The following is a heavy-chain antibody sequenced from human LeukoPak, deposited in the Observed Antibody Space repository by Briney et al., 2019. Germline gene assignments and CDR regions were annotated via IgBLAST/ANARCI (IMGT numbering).Heavy chain of an antibody. CDR1: GFSFSTYS. Sequence: GGSLRLSCAASGFSFSTYSMNWVRQTPGKGLEWVSYISSSSTFIYYADSVKGRFTISRDNAKNTLYLQMNSLRAEDTAVYYCVRDWGYDSSGYWQKYFDTWGQGTLVTVSS. CDR2: ISSSSTFI. J-gene: IGHJ4*02. V-gene: IGHV3-21*01. CDR3: VRDWGYDSSGYWQKYFDT. D-gene: IGHD3-22*01.